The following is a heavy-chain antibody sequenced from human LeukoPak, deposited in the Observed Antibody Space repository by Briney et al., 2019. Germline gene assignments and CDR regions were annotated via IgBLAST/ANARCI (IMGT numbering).Heavy chain of an antibody. V-gene: IGHV3-21*01. Sequence: GGSLRLTCAASGFSFSDYRMHWVRQAPGKGLEWVSSIITSSNYIYYADSVKGRFTISRNNAKNSLYLQMSSLRAEDTAVYYCARGESGATTASDYWGHGTLVTVSS. CDR3: ARGESGATTASDY. D-gene: IGHD3-10*01. CDR1: GFSFSDYR. CDR2: IITSSNYI. J-gene: IGHJ4*01.